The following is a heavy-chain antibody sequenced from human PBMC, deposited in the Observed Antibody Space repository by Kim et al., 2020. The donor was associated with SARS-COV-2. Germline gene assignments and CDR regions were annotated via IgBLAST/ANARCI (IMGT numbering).Heavy chain of an antibody. CDR3: AKGVGLYCSSTSCNYYFDY. CDR1: GFTFDDYA. CDR2: ISWNSGSI. J-gene: IGHJ4*02. D-gene: IGHD2-2*01. V-gene: IGHV3-9*01. Sequence: GGSLRLSCAASGFTFDDYAMHWVRQAPGKGLEWVSGISWNSGSIGYADSVKGRFTISRDNAKNSLYLQMNSLRAEDTALYYCAKGVGLYCSSTSCNYYFDYWGQGTLVTVSS.